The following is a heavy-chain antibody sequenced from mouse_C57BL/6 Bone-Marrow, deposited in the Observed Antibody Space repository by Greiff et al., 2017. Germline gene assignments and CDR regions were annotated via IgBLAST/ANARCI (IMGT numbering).Heavy chain of an antibody. CDR3: ARENGRWFAY. V-gene: IGHV1-4*01. J-gene: IGHJ3*01. Sequence: VQLQQSGAELARPGASVKMSCKASGYTFTSYTMHWVNQRPGQGLEWIGYINPSSGYTKYNQKFKDKATLTADKSSSTPYLQLSSLTSEDSAVYYCARENGRWFAYWGQGTLVTVSA. CDR1: GYTFTSYT. CDR2: INPSSGYT.